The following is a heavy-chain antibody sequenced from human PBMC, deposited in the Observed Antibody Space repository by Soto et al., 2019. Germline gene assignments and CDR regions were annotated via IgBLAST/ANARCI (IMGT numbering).Heavy chain of an antibody. V-gene: IGHV3-48*01. CDR3: AREGINFGSGGSNDYYGMDV. J-gene: IGHJ6*02. CDR1: GFTFSSYS. D-gene: IGHD3-10*01. CDR2: ISSSTGMI. Sequence: EVRLMESGGGLVQPGGSLRLSCAASGFTFSSYSMNWVRQAPGKGLEWVSYISSSTGMIYYADSAKGRFTISRDNAKNSAFLQMNSLRVEDTAVYFCAREGINFGSGGSNDYYGMDVWGQGTTVTVSS.